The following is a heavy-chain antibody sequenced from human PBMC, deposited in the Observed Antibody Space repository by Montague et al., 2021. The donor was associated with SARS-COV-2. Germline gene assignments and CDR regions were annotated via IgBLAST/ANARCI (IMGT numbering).Heavy chain of an antibody. J-gene: IGHJ4*02. CDR3: ASPGDAGASDTFFY. Sequence: SETLSLTCNVSGASIRGKNWWRWVRQSPGGGLELIAQIFDFGATHYNPSLKSRIIISLKRSKNQFSLRLTSVAAADTAVYYCASPGDAGASDTFFYWGQGIRVTVSS. D-gene: IGHD5-24*01. CDR1: GASIRGKNW. V-gene: IGHV4/OR15-8*01. CDR2: IFDFGAT.